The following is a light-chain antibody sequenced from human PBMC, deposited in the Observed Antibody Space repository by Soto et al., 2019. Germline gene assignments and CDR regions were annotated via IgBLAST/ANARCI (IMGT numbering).Light chain of an antibody. CDR3: QQYSNWPPLYT. Sequence: EIVMTQSPATLSVSPGERATLSCRASQSVSSYLAWYQQKPGLPPRLLIYDASTRATGIPDRFSGSESGTDFTLTIGSLQSADFAVYYCQQYSNWPPLYTFGRGTKLEIK. CDR1: QSVSSY. CDR2: DAS. V-gene: IGKV3-15*01. J-gene: IGKJ2*01.